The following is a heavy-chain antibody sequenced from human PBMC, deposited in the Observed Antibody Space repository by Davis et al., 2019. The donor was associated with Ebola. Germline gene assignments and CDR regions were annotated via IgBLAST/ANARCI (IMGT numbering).Heavy chain of an antibody. V-gene: IGHV1-18*01. Sequence: AASVKVSCKASGYTFSSYGISWVRQAPGQGLEWMGWISGYEDNTNYAPRFQGRFTLTKDRATSTVYMELRSLTSDDTAVYYCARDLAASSGAHFFYFGMDVWGEGTSVAVSS. CDR1: GYTFSSYG. J-gene: IGHJ6*04. CDR2: ISGYEDNT. CDR3: ARDLAASSGAHFFYFGMDV. D-gene: IGHD6-25*01.